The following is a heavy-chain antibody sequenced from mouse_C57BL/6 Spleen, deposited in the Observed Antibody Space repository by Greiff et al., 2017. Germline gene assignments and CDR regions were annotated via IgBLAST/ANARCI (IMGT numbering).Heavy chain of an antibody. V-gene: IGHV1-82*01. CDR2: IYPGDGDT. Sequence: VHLVESGPELVKPGASVKISCKASGYAFSSSWMNWVKQRPGKGLEWIGRIYPGDGDTNYNGKFKGKATLTADKSSSTAYMQLSSLTSEDSAVYFCARASRAWFAYWGQGTLVTVSA. J-gene: IGHJ3*01. CDR1: GYAFSSSW. D-gene: IGHD6-1*01. CDR3: ARASRAWFAY.